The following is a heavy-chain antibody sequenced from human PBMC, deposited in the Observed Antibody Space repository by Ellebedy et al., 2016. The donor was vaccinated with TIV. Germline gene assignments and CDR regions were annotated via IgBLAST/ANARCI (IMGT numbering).Heavy chain of an antibody. CDR3: ARDPEVGAFDY. Sequence: GESLKISXAASGFIFSSYSMNWVRQAPGKGLEWVSSISSSSSYIYYADSVKGRFTISRDNAKNSLYLQMNSLRAEDTAVYYCARDPEVGAFDYWGQGTLVTVSS. D-gene: IGHD1-26*01. J-gene: IGHJ4*02. CDR2: ISSSSSYI. V-gene: IGHV3-21*01. CDR1: GFIFSSYS.